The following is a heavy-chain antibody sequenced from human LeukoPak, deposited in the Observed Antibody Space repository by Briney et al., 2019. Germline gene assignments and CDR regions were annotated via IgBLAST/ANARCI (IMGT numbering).Heavy chain of an antibody. CDR3: ARIWFGELLLDY. CDR1: GFTFSTYG. V-gene: IGHV3-30*02. D-gene: IGHD3-10*01. J-gene: IGHJ4*02. CDR2: IRYDGSKK. Sequence: PGGSLRLSCAASGFTFSTYGMHWVRQAPGKGLEWVAFIRYDGSKKYYADSVKGRFTISRDNSKNTLYLQMNSLRAGDTALYYCARIWFGELLLDYWGQGTLVTVSS.